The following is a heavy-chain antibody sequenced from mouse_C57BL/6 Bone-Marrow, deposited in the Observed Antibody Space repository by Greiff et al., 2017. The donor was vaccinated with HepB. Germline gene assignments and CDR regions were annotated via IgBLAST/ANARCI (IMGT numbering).Heavy chain of an antibody. CDR1: GYAFTNYL. CDR2: INPGSGGT. D-gene: IGHD2-3*01. V-gene: IGHV1-54*01. Sequence: QVQLQQSGAELVRPGTSVKVSCKASGYAFTNYLIEWVKQRPGQGLEWIGVINPGSGGTNYNEKFKGKATLTADKSSSTAYMQLSSLTSEDSAVCFCARERTDGYYETYWGQGTLVTVSA. J-gene: IGHJ3*01. CDR3: ARERTDGYYETY.